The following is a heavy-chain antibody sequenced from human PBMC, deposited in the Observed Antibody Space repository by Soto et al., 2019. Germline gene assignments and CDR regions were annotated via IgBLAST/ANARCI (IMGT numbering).Heavy chain of an antibody. CDR1: GYTFTSYA. CDR3: ARVYCSGGSCYPEFDY. V-gene: IGHV1-3*01. J-gene: IGHJ4*02. CDR2: INAGNGNT. D-gene: IGHD2-15*01. Sequence: ASVKVSCTASGYTFTSYAMHWVRQAPGQRLEWMGWINAGNGNTKYSQKFQGRVTITRDTSASTAYMELSSLRSEDTAVYYCARVYCSGGSCYPEFDYWGQGTLVTVSS.